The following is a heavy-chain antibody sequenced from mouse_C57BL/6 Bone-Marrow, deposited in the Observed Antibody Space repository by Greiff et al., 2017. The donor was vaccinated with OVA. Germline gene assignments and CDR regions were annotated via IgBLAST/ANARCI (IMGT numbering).Heavy chain of an antibody. Sequence: VQLQQPGAELVKPGASVKLSCKASGYTFTSYWMHWVKQRPGQGLEWIGMIHPNSGSTNYNEKFKSKATLTVAKSSSTAYMQLSSLTSEDSAVYYCARPIYYGNYWFAYWGQGTLVTVSA. CDR2: IHPNSGST. V-gene: IGHV1-64*01. D-gene: IGHD2-1*01. CDR3: ARPIYYGNYWFAY. CDR1: GYTFTSYW. J-gene: IGHJ3*01.